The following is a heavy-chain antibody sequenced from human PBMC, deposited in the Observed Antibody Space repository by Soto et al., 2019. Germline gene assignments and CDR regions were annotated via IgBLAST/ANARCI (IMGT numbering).Heavy chain of an antibody. J-gene: IGHJ1*01. V-gene: IGHV1-18*04. CDR1: GYTFTSYG. D-gene: IGHD4-17*01. CDR3: AMDYGDRPEYFKH. CDR2: ISPLKGRT. Sequence: QVQLVQSGPDLKRPGASMKVSCKASGYTFTSYGISWVRQAPGQGLEWMAWISPLKGRTQYSQKAQGRVTLSTDTYSNTAYMEMTTLRVDDTAVYYCAMDYGDRPEYFKHWGQGTPVTVS.